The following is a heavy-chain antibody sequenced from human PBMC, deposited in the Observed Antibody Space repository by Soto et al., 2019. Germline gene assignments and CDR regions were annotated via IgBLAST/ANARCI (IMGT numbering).Heavy chain of an antibody. D-gene: IGHD2-2*01. Sequence: EVQLLESGGGLVQPGGSLRLSCAVSGFTFSNYAMSWVRQAPGKGLEWVSGISGSGDSTNYGDSVKGRCTISKDNAKNHLYLQMNSQRAEDKAVYYCARRLYCSNSSWYAVDYWGQGSQVTVSS. CDR3: ARRLYCSNSSWYAVDY. J-gene: IGHJ4*02. CDR1: GFTFSNYA. V-gene: IGHV3-23*01. CDR2: ISGSGDST.